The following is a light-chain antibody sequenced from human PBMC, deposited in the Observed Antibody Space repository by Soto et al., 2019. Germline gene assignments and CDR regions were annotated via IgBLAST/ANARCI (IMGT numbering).Light chain of an antibody. CDR2: GAS. Sequence: EMVMTQSPATLSVSPGERATLSCRASQSVSSNLAWYQQKPGQAPSLLIYGASTRATGVPARFSGSGSGTEFTLTISSMQSEDFAVYHCQHYNSWPRAFGQGTKVESK. CDR1: QSVSSN. V-gene: IGKV3-15*01. J-gene: IGKJ1*01. CDR3: QHYNSWPRA.